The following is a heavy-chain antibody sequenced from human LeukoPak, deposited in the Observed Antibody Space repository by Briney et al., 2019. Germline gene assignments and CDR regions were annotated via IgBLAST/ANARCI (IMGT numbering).Heavy chain of an antibody. Sequence: GGSLRLSCAASGFTFSSYDMHWVRQATGKGLEWVSAIGTAGDTYYPGSVKGRFTISRESAKNSLYLQMNSLRAGDTAVYYCARGYDILTGGNYFDYWGQGTLVTASS. J-gene: IGHJ4*02. CDR2: IGTAGDT. V-gene: IGHV3-13*01. CDR1: GFTFSSYD. CDR3: ARGYDILTGGNYFDY. D-gene: IGHD3-9*01.